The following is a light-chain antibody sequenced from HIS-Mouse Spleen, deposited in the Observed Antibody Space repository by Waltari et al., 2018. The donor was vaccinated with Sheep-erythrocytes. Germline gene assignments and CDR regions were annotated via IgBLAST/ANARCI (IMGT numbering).Light chain of an antibody. J-gene: IGKJ4*01. Sequence: DIQMTQSPSSLSASVGDRVTITCRASQSIRSYLNWYQQKPGKAPKLLIYDASSLQSGVPSRCSGSGSGTDFTLTISSLQPEDFATYYCQQSYSTPPLTFGGGTKVEIK. CDR3: QQSYSTPPLT. CDR1: QSIRSY. CDR2: DAS. V-gene: IGKV1-39*01.